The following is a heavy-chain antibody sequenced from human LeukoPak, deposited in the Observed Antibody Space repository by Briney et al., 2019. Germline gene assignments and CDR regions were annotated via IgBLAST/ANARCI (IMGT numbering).Heavy chain of an antibody. Sequence: PSETLSLTCTVSGGSISSYYWSWIRQPPGKGLEWIGYIYYSGSANYNPSLKSRVTISVDTSKNQFSLKLSSVTAADTAVYYCARSPPSTRKWLPFDYWGQGTLVTVSS. CDR1: GGSISSYY. J-gene: IGHJ4*02. CDR2: IYYSGSA. V-gene: IGHV4-59*08. D-gene: IGHD3-22*01. CDR3: ARSPPSTRKWLPFDY.